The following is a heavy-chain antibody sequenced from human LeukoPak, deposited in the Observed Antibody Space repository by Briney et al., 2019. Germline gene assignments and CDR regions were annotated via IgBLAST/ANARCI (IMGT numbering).Heavy chain of an antibody. V-gene: IGHV4-30-2*01. CDR2: IYHSGST. J-gene: IGHJ4*02. D-gene: IGHD3-10*01. Sequence: SETLSLTCTVSGGSISSGGYYWSWIRQPPGKGLEWIGYIYHSGSTYYNPSLKSRVTISVDRSKNQFSLKLSSVTAADTAVYYCAREFGARFDYWGQGTLVTVSS. CDR1: GGSISSGGYY. CDR3: AREFGARFDY.